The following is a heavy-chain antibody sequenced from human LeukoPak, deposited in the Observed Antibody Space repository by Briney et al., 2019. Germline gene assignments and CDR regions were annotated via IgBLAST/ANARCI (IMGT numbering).Heavy chain of an antibody. Sequence: SGGSLRLSCEASGSTFSTYWMTWYRHAPGKGLGWVANLNHEGSVQAYGDSVRGRFTTSRDNAKNSVYIQMSSLKVEDTAMYYGARDHNVADVWGQGTMVTVSS. CDR2: LNHEGSVQ. V-gene: IGHV3-7*01. CDR3: ARDHNVADV. CDR1: GSTFSTYW. J-gene: IGHJ3*01. D-gene: IGHD2-8*01.